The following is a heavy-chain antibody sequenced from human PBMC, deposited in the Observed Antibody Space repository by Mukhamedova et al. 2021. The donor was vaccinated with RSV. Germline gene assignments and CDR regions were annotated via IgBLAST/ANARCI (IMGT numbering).Heavy chain of an antibody. V-gene: IGHV3-33*01. CDR2: IWYDGSNK. J-gene: IGHJ4*02. D-gene: IGHD5-24*01. Sequence: VAVIWYDGSNKYYADSVKGRFTISRDNSKNTLYLQMNSLRAEDTAVYYCARENGWLHKGHFDYWGQGTLVTVSS. CDR3: ARENGWLHKGHFDY.